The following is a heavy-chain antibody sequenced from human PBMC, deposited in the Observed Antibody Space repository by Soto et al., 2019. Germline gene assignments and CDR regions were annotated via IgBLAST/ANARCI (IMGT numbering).Heavy chain of an antibody. D-gene: IGHD3-3*01. CDR1: GFTFDDYA. Sequence: GGSLRLSCAASGFTFDDYAMHWVRQAPGKGLEWVSGISWNSGSIGYADSVKGRFTISRDNAKNSLYLQMNSLRAEDTALYYCARFGVVTETHDAFDIWGQGTMVIVSS. J-gene: IGHJ3*02. CDR3: ARFGVVTETHDAFDI. CDR2: ISWNSGSI. V-gene: IGHV3-9*01.